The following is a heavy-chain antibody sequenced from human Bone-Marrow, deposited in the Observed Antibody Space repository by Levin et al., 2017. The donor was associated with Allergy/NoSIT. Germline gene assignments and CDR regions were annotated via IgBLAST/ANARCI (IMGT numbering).Heavy chain of an antibody. V-gene: IGHV3-21*01. CDR2: ISGTGRHI. CDR3: AKDEGPFSSSFAFDC. Sequence: GESLKISCEGSGFTFSNYAIHWVRQTPGKGLEWVSSISGTGRHIYLADSLKGRFTISRDNAKNSLSLQMNNLRVEDTAVFYCAKDEGPFSSSFAFDCWGQGALVTVSS. CDR1: GFTFSNYA. J-gene: IGHJ4*02. D-gene: IGHD2-2*01.